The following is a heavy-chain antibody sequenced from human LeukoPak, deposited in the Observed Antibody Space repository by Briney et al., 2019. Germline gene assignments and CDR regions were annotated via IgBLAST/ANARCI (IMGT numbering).Heavy chain of an antibody. V-gene: IGHV4-61*01. D-gene: IGHD3-3*01. Sequence: SETLSLTCTVSGGSISSSSYYWSWIRQPPGKGLEWIGYIYYSGSTNYNPSLKSRVTISVDTSKNQFSLKLSSVTAADTAVYYCARASYDFWSGYTAFDIWGQGTMVTVSS. CDR2: IYYSGST. CDR3: ARASYDFWSGYTAFDI. CDR1: GGSISSSSYY. J-gene: IGHJ3*02.